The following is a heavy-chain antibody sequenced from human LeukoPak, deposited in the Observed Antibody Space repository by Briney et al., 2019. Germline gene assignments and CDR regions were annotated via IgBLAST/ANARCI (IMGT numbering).Heavy chain of an antibody. CDR2: IRQDGSDK. D-gene: IGHD6-13*01. CDR3: VVYKYILSWSAFDF. J-gene: IGHJ3*01. V-gene: IGHV3-7*01. Sequence: GGSLTLSCAISGFTSTTAWMTWVRQAPGKGLEWVADIRQDGSDKYYVDSVKGRFIISRDNAKKSVSLHMNNLRVEDTAVYYCVVYKYILSWSAFDFWGRGTMVTVSS. CDR1: GFTSTTAW.